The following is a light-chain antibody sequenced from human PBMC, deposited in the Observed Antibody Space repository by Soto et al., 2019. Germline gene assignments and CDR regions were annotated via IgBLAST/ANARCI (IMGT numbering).Light chain of an antibody. CDR3: QQYSSSPPEFT. Sequence: EIVLTQSPGTLSLSPGERATLSCRASQSVSSSYLAWYQQRPGQAPRLLIFGASYRATGIPDRFSGSGSGTDFTLTISRLEPEEFAVYYCQQYSSSPPEFTFGPGTKVD. J-gene: IGKJ3*01. CDR1: QSVSSSY. CDR2: GAS. V-gene: IGKV3-20*01.